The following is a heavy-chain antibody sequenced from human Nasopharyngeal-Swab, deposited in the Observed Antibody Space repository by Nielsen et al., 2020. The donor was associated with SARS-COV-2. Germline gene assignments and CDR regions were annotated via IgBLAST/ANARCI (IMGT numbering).Heavy chain of an antibody. V-gene: IGHV3-11*06. J-gene: IGHJ6*03. D-gene: IGHD7-27*01. CDR1: GFTFSDYY. CDR2: ISSSSSYT. CDR3: ARTRNWGDYYYYMDV. Sequence: GGSLRPSCAASGFTFSDYYMSWIRQAPGKGLEWVSYISSSSSYTNYADSVKDRFTISRDNAKNSLYLQMNSLRAEDTAVYYCARTRNWGDYYYYMDVWGKGTTVTVSS.